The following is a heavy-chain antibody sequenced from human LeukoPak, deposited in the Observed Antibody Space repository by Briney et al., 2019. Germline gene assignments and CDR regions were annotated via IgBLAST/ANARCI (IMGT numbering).Heavy chain of an antibody. CDR1: GFTFSTYS. D-gene: IGHD3-3*02. J-gene: IGHJ4*03. Sequence: GSLTVSRVASGFTFSTYSMNWVRQAPGKGLEWVSYISDTSYTIYYADSVKGRFTTSRDNAKNSLYLQMSRLRDEDTAVYYCARAFLGGDYWGEGTFASVSS. CDR3: ARAFLGGDY. V-gene: IGHV3-48*02. CDR2: ISDTSYTI.